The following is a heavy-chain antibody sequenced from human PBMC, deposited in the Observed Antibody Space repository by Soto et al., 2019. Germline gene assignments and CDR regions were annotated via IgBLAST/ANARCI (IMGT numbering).Heavy chain of an antibody. J-gene: IGHJ4*02. V-gene: IGHV1-18*04. CDR2: ISAYNGDT. CDR3: ATSHYGGNPYFDY. D-gene: IGHD4-17*01. CDR1: GYTFAAYY. Sequence: GASVKVSCKTSGYTFAAYYIHWVRQVPGQGLEWMGWISAYNGDTNYAQKFEGRVTMTTDTSTSTAYMELRSLRSDDTAVYYCATSHYGGNPYFDYWGQGTLVTSPQ.